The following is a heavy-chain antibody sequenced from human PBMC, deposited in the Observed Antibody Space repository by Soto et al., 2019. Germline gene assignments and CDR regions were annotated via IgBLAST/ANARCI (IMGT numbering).Heavy chain of an antibody. D-gene: IGHD1-26*01. V-gene: IGHV3-30*03. CDR1: GFTFSSYG. J-gene: IGHJ5*02. CDR2: ISYDGSNK. CDR3: ASPVGAPNWFDP. Sequence: QVQLVESGGGVVQPGRSLRLSCAASGFTFSSYGMHWVRQAPGKGLEWVAVISYDGSNKYYADSVKGRFTISRDNSKNTLYLQMNSLRAEDTAVYYCASPVGAPNWFDPWGQGTLVTVSS.